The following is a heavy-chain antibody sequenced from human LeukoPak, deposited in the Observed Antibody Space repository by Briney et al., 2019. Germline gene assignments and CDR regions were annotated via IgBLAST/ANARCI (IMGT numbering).Heavy chain of an antibody. CDR3: AKPPLEWLSAQYYFDY. V-gene: IGHV3-23*01. Sequence: PGGSLRLSCAGSGFIFSSYAMNWVRQAPGKGLEWVSGISGSGGSTYYADSVKGRFTISRDNSKNTLYLQMNSLRAEDTAVYYCAKPPLEWLSAQYYFDYWGQGTLVTVSS. CDR2: ISGSGGST. D-gene: IGHD3-3*01. J-gene: IGHJ4*02. CDR1: GFIFSSYA.